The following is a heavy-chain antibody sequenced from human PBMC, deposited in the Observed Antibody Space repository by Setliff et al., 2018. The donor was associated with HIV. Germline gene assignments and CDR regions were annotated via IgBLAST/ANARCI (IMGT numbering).Heavy chain of an antibody. CDR2: ISYSGST. D-gene: IGHD1-26*01. J-gene: IGHJ4*02. CDR1: GGTISRGNYY. CDR3: ARRLRSGGYYFDY. V-gene: IGHV4-30-4*08. Sequence: SETLSLTCTVSGGTISRGNYYWSWIRQPPGKGLEWIGYISYSGSTYYKPSLKSRVTIAVDTFENQFSLKLSSVTAADTAVYYCARRLRSGGYYFDYWGQGILVTVSS.